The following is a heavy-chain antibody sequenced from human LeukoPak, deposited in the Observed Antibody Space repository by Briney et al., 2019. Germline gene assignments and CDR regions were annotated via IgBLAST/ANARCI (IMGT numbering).Heavy chain of an antibody. D-gene: IGHD5-24*01. CDR1: GFTFNNFE. J-gene: IGHJ4*02. V-gene: IGHV3-48*03. CDR3: ARGDGYNSFDY. CDR2: ISSSGSPL. Sequence: TGGSLRLSCAASGFTFNNFEMHWVRQAPGKGLEWVSYISSSGSPLYYADSVKGRFTISRDNAKNSLYLHMDSLRAEDTAVYYCARGDGYNSFDYCGQGTLVTVSS.